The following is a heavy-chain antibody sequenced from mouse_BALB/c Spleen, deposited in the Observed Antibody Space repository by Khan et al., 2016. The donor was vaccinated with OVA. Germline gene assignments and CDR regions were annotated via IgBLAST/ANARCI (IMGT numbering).Heavy chain of an antibody. CDR3: ARWNYRYDGYFDY. V-gene: IGHV3-8*02. Sequence: QLQESGPSLVKPSQTLSLTCSVTGDSITSGYWNWIRKFPGNKLEYMGYISSSDSTFYNPSLKSRISITRDTSKNQYYLQLNSVTTEDTATYYCARWNYRYDGYFDYWGQGTTLTVSS. CDR2: ISSSDST. J-gene: IGHJ2*01. CDR1: GDSITSGY. D-gene: IGHD2-14*01.